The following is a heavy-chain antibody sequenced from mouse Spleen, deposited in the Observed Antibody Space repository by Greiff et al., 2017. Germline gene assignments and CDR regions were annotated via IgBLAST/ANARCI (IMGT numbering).Heavy chain of an antibody. V-gene: IGHV5-6-3*01. Sequence: EVQGVESGGGLVQPGGSLKLSCAASGFTFSSYGMSWVRQTPDKRLELVATINSNGGSTYYPDSVKGRFTISRDNAKNTLYLQMSSLKSEDTAMYYCARAIYYYGSSSLFAYWGQGTLVTVSA. CDR2: INSNGGST. CDR1: GFTFSSYG. J-gene: IGHJ3*01. D-gene: IGHD1-1*01. CDR3: ARAIYYYGSSSLFAY.